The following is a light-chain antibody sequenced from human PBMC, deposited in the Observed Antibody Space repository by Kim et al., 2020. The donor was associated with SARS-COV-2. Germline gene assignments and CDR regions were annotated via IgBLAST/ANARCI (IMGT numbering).Light chain of an antibody. Sequence: PGQTARVTCSGEQLVTKYVCWYQQRPRQSPVLVVYQDTRRPSVIPERFSGSNSGSTATLTSSETQAMDEADYYCQAWDSSAAHVIFGGGTQLTVL. CDR1: QLVTKY. CDR3: QAWDSSAAHVI. J-gene: IGLJ2*01. CDR2: QDT. V-gene: IGLV3-1*01.